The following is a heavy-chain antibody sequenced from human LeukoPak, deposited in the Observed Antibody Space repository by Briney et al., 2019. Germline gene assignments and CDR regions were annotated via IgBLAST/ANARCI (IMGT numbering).Heavy chain of an antibody. Sequence: PSETLSLTCAVYGGSFSGYYWSWIRQPPGKGLEWIGEINHIGSTNYNPSLKGRATISVDTSKNQFSLKMSSVTAADTAVYYCARGRGVYDSSGYYYRYYYYYMDVWGKGTTVTVSS. CDR2: INHIGST. CDR1: GGSFSGYY. D-gene: IGHD3-22*01. V-gene: IGHV4-34*01. J-gene: IGHJ6*03. CDR3: ARGRGVYDSSGYYYRYYYYYMDV.